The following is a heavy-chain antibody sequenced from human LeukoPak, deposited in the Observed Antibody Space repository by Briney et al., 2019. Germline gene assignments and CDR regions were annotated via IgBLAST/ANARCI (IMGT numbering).Heavy chain of an antibody. CDR1: GFTVSSNY. J-gene: IGHJ2*01. CDR2: ISGSGGST. V-gene: IGHV3-23*01. D-gene: IGHD6-19*01. Sequence: GGSLRLSCAASGFTVSSNYMSWVRQAPGKGLEWVSAISGSGGSTYYADSVRGRFTISRDNSKNTLYLQMNSLRAEDTAVYYCAKAPAVWYFDLWGRGTLVTVSS. CDR3: AKAPAVWYFDL.